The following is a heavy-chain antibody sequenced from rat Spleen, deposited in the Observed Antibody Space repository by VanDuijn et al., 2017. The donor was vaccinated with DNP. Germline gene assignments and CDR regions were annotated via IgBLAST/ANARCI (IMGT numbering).Heavy chain of an antibody. CDR3: ARYSLIKRVWDY. J-gene: IGHJ2*01. CDR2: INTGSGGT. D-gene: IGHD4-1*01. V-gene: IGHV1-43*01. CDR1: GYTFTTYY. Sequence: QVQLQQSGAELAKPGSSVKISCKASGYTFTTYYISWIKQTTGQDREYIGYINTGSGGTNYNEKFKGKATLTVDKSSSTAFMQLSSLTPDDSAVYYCARYSLIKRVWDYWGQGVTVTVSS.